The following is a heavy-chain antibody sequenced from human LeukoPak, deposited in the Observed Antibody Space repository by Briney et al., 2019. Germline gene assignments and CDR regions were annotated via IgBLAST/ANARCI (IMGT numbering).Heavy chain of an antibody. V-gene: IGHV1-69*06. CDR3: ARYPDYYDSSGYYQGWFDP. CDR2: IIPIFGTA. J-gene: IGHJ5*02. D-gene: IGHD3-22*01. Sequence: SVKVSCKASGGTFSSYAISWVRQAPGQGLEWMGGIIPIFGTANYAQKFQGRVTITADKSTSTAYMELSSLRSEDTAVYYCARYPDYYDSSGYYQGWFDPWGQGTLVTVSS. CDR1: GGTFSSYA.